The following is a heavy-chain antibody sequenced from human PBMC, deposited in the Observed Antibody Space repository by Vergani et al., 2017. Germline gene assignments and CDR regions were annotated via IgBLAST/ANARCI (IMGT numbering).Heavy chain of an antibody. CDR2: IIPIFGTA. Sequence: QVQLVQSGAEVKKPGSSVKVSCKASGGTFSSYAISWVRQAPGQGLEWMGGIIPIFGTANYAQKFQGRVTITADESTSTAYMELSSLRSEDTAVYYCGSCSGSYYAIDYYYYMDVWGKGTTVTVSS. CDR3: GSCSGSYYAIDYYYYMDV. CDR1: GGTFSSYA. V-gene: IGHV1-69*01. J-gene: IGHJ6*03. D-gene: IGHD1-26*01.